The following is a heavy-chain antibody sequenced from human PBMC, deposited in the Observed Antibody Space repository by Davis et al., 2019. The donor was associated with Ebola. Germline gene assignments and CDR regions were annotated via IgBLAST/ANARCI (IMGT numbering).Heavy chain of an antibody. CDR3: ATRFSNSDGALDV. CDR1: GFTFSNSP. J-gene: IGHJ3*01. CDR2: IWYDGSVK. Sequence: GGSLRLSCAGSGFTFSNSPIHWVRQAPGKGLEWVGLIWYDGSVKYYGDSVKGRFTISRDNSKDSAYLQMTSLRVEDTAVYYCATRFSNSDGALDVWGRGTLVTVSS. V-gene: IGHV3-33*03. D-gene: IGHD1-7*01.